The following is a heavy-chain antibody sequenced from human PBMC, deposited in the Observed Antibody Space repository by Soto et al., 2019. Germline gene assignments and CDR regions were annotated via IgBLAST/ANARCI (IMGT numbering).Heavy chain of an antibody. V-gene: IGHV3-48*02. D-gene: IGHD6-19*01. Sequence: EVQLVESGGGLVQPGGSLRLSCVASGFTFSTDSMNWVRQAPGKGLEWVAHISTSGATRYYADSVKGRFTTSRDNAKTSLYLQMDSLRNEDTAVYYCARFFGSGFDCWGQGTLVTVSS. CDR1: GFTFSTDS. J-gene: IGHJ4*02. CDR2: ISTSGATR. CDR3: ARFFGSGFDC.